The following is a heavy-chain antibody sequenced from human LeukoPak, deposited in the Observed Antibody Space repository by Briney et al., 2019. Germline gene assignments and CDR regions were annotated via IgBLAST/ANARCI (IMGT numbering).Heavy chain of an antibody. Sequence: SETLSLTCTVSGGSISSYYWSWIRQPAGKGLEWIGRIYTSGSTNYNPSLKSRVTMSVDTSKNQFSLKLSSVAAADTAVYYCAGAGYCSSTSCRRDFDLWGRGTLVTVSS. CDR1: GGSISSYY. V-gene: IGHV4-4*07. D-gene: IGHD2-2*01. CDR3: AGAGYCSSTSCRRDFDL. J-gene: IGHJ2*01. CDR2: IYTSGST.